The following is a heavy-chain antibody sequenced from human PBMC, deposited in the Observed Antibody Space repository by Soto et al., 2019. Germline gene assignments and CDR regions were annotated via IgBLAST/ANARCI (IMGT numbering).Heavy chain of an antibody. Sequence: QKLQGRVTMTTDTSTSTAYMELRSLRSDDTAVYYCARQSGGSGDLGYWGQGTLVTVSS. V-gene: IGHV1-18*01. D-gene: IGHD2-21*02. CDR3: ARQSGGSGDLGY. J-gene: IGHJ4*02.